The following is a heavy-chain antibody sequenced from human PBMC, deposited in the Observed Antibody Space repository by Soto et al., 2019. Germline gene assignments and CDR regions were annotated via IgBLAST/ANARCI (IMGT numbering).Heavy chain of an antibody. CDR2: IYSGGST. V-gene: IGHV3-53*02. J-gene: IGHJ4*02. CDR3: ATYTSLDY. Sequence: EVQLVDTGGGLIQPGGSLRLSCAASGFTVSNNYMSWVRQAPGKGLEWVSLIYSGGSTFYADSVKGRFTISRDNSKNTLFLQMNSLRAEDTAVYFCATYTSLDYWGQGTLVTVSS. D-gene: IGHD2-2*02. CDR1: GFTVSNNY.